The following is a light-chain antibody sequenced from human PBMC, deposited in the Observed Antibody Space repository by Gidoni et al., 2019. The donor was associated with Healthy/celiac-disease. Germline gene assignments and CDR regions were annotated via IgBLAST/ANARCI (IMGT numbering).Light chain of an antibody. CDR1: SSNIGSNT. Sequence: QSVLTQPPSASGPPGPRVTISCSGSSSNIGSNTVNWYHQLPGTAPKLLIYSNNQRPSGVPDRFSGSKSGTSASLAISGLQSEDEADYYCAAWDDSLNGWVFGGGTKLTVL. CDR2: SNN. V-gene: IGLV1-44*01. CDR3: AAWDDSLNGWV. J-gene: IGLJ3*02.